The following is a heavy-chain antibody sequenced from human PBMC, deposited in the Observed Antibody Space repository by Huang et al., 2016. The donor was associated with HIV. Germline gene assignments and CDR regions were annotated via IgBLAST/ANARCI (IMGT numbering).Heavy chain of an antibody. Sequence: QVKLVQSGAEVKKPGASVKVSCKTSGYTFSGYAITWVRQAPVQGLEWMGWVSPYNGDTNYLQNLQGRVTMTTDMSTTTAYMELRSLTSDDTAIYYCARKFGRDFDYWGQGTLVTVSS. CDR3: ARKFGRDFDY. J-gene: IGHJ4*02. D-gene: IGHD3-16*01. CDR2: VSPYNGDT. V-gene: IGHV1-18*01. CDR1: GYTFSGYA.